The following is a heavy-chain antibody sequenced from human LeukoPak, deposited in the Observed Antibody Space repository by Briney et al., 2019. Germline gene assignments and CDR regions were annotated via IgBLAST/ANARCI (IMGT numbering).Heavy chain of an antibody. CDR3: ARDLEDSSGYQPIYYYYGLDV. D-gene: IGHD3-22*01. CDR2: ISSDGSST. CDR1: DFTFSRYW. V-gene: IGHV3-74*01. J-gene: IGHJ6*02. Sequence: GGSLRLPCAASDFTFSRYWMHWVRQAPGKGLVWVSRISSDGSSTSYADSVKGRCTISRDNAKNTVYLQMNSLRAEDTAVYYCARDLEDSSGYQPIYYYYGLDVWGQGTTVTVSS.